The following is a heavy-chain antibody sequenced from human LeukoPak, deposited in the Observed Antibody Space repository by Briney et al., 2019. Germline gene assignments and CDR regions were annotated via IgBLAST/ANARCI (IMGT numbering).Heavy chain of an antibody. D-gene: IGHD1-26*01. V-gene: IGHV3-21*01. CDR1: GFTFSSYS. Sequence: GGSLRLSCAASGFTFSSYSMNWVRQAPGKGLEWVSSISSSSSYIYYADSVKGRFTISRDNAKNSLYLQMNSLRAEDTAVYYCARDDGAPPRVGATGDYYYYYMDVWGKGTTVTVSS. CDR3: ARDDGAPPRVGATGDYYYYYMDV. J-gene: IGHJ6*03. CDR2: ISSSSSYI.